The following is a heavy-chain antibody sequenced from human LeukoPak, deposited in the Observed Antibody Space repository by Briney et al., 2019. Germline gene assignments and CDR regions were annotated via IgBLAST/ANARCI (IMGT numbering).Heavy chain of an antibody. D-gene: IGHD2-15*01. V-gene: IGHV3-48*03. J-gene: IGHJ3*02. Sequence: PGGSLRLSCAASGFTFSSYEMNWVRQAPGKGLEWVSYISSSGSTIYYADSVKGRFTISRDNAKNSLYLQMNSLRAEDTAVYYCARDLLADIVVVVAAAHDAFDIWGQGTMVTVSS. CDR3: ARDLLADIVVVVAAAHDAFDI. CDR1: GFTFSSYE. CDR2: ISSSGSTI.